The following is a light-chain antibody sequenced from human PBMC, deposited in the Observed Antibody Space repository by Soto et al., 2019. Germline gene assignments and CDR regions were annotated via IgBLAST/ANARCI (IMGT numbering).Light chain of an antibody. Sequence: QSVLTQPPSASGTPGQRVTISCSGSSSNIGSNTVNWYQQLPGTAPKLLIYSNNQRPSGVPDRFSGSKSGTSASLASSGLQSEDEADYYCAAWDDSLNGRVFGGGTKLNVL. CDR2: SNN. V-gene: IGLV1-44*01. CDR3: AAWDDSLNGRV. J-gene: IGLJ2*01. CDR1: SSNIGSNT.